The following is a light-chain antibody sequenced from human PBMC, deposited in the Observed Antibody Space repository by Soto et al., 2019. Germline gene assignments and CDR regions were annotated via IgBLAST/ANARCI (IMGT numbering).Light chain of an antibody. CDR1: QSVSSN. V-gene: IGKV3-11*01. Sequence: EVVLTQSPGTLSLSPGERAPLSCRASQSVSSNLAWYQQKPGQAPRLLIYDASNRATGIPARFSGSGSGTDFTLTISSLEPEDFAVYYCQQRSNWPPITFGQGTKVDIK. CDR3: QQRSNWPPIT. CDR2: DAS. J-gene: IGKJ1*01.